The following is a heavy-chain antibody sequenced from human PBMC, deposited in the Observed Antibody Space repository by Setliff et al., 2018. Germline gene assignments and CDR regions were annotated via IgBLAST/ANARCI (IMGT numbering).Heavy chain of an antibody. D-gene: IGHD3-22*01. CDR1: GYTFTNHY. V-gene: IGHV1-46*01. J-gene: IGHJ4*02. Sequence: ASVKVSCKASGYTFTNHYMHWVRQAPGQGLEWMGMINPGGGSTTYAQKFQGRVTMTRDTSTSTVYMELSSLRTEDTAVYYCARRYYDSYARYYVVGDYWGQGTPVTVS. CDR3: ARRYYDSYARYYVVGDY. CDR2: INPGGGST.